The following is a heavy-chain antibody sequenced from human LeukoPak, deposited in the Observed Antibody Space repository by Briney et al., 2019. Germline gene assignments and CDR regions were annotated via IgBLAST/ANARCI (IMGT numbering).Heavy chain of an antibody. Sequence: PGGSLRLSCAASGFTFSSYSMNWVRQAPGKGLEWVSAISNSSSYIYYADSVKSRFTISRDNAKNSLYLQMNSLRAEDTAVYYCARVLYGSGSGCPRYFDYGGQGTLVTVSS. CDR3: ARVLYGSGSGCPRYFDY. V-gene: IGHV3-21*01. J-gene: IGHJ4*02. CDR1: GFTFSSYS. CDR2: ISNSSSYI. D-gene: IGHD3-10*01.